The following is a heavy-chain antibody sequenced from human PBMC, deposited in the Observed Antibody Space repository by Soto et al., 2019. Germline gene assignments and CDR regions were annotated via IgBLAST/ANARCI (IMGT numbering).Heavy chain of an antibody. D-gene: IGHD3-3*01. Sequence: ASVKVSCKVSGYTLTGLSMDWVRKTPGKGLEWMGGFDPEDGETIYAQKFQGRVTMTEDTSTDTAYMELSSLSSEDTAVYYCVTLGNDFWSGPNHCFDPWGQGTLVTVSS. J-gene: IGHJ5*02. V-gene: IGHV1-24*01. CDR1: GYTLTGLS. CDR2: FDPEDGET. CDR3: VTLGNDFWSGPNHCFDP.